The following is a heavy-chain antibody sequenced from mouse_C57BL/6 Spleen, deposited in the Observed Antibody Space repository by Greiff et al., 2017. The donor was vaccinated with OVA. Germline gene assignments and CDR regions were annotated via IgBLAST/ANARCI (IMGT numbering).Heavy chain of an antibody. CDR3: TRDPSYSKEDAMDY. V-gene: IGHV5-9-1*02. D-gene: IGHD2-5*01. J-gene: IGHJ4*01. CDR1: GFTFSSYA. CDR2: ISSGGDYI. Sequence: DVKLMESGEGLVKPGGSLKLSCAASGFTFSSYAMSWVRQTPEKRLEWVAYISSGGDYIYYADTVKGRFTISRDNARNTLYLQMSSLKSEDTAMYYCTRDPSYSKEDAMDYWGQGTSVTVSS.